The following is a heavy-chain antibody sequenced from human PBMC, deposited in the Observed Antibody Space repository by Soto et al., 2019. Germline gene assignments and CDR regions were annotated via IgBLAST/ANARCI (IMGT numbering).Heavy chain of an antibody. J-gene: IGHJ5*01. V-gene: IGHV3-74*01. CDR1: GFTFSSCY. CDR3: AKGPEGYSYGDS. D-gene: IGHD5-18*01. CDR2: INGDGSSP. Sequence: EVQLVESGGGLVQPGESLRLSCAVSGFTFSSCYMHWVRQVPGKGLVWVSRINGDGSSPSYADSVKGRFTISKDNAKNIRYLQMNSLRVEDTAVYYCAKGPEGYSYGDSWGQGTQVTVSS.